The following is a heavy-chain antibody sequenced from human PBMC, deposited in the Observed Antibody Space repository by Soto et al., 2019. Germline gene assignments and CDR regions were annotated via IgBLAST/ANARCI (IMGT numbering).Heavy chain of an antibody. CDR2: ISYDGSNK. D-gene: IGHD6-25*01. V-gene: IGHV3-30-3*01. CDR1: GFTFSSYA. Sequence: QVQVVESGGGVVQPGRSLRLSCAAPGFTFSSYAIHWVRQAPGKGLEWVAVISYDGSNKYYAASVKGRFTISRDNSKNTLYLQMNSLRAEATAVYYCAREGRLGSGFDYWGQGTLVTVSS. J-gene: IGHJ4*02. CDR3: AREGRLGSGFDY.